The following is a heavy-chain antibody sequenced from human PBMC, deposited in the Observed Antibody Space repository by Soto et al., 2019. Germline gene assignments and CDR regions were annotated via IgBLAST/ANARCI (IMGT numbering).Heavy chain of an antibody. Sequence: GGSLRLSCAASGFTFSGYAMSWVRQTPGTGLEWVSTVTGNGDKTYYADSVKGRFTISRDNSKNTLFLQMGSLSAEDTAVYYCTKGAAPNYYYYMDVWGKGTTVTVSS. V-gene: IGHV3-23*01. CDR2: VTGNGDKT. CDR1: GFTFSGYA. CDR3: TKGAAPNYYYYMDV. J-gene: IGHJ6*03.